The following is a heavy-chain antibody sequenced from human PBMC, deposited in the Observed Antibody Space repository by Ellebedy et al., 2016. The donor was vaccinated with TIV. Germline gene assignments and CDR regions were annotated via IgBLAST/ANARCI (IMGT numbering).Heavy chain of an antibody. CDR3: AQGDGDYAG. CDR1: SYTFTSFG. D-gene: IGHD4-17*01. J-gene: IGHJ4*02. V-gene: IGHV1-69*13. Sequence: SVKVSXKASSYTFTSFGISWVRQAPGQGLEWMGGIIPIFGTANYAQKFQGRVTITADESTSTAYMELSSLRSEDTAVYYCAQGDGDYAGWGQGTLVTVSS. CDR2: IIPIFGTA.